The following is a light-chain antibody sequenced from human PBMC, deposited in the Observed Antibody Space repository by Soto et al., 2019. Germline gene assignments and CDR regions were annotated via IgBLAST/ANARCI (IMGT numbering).Light chain of an antibody. J-gene: IGLJ1*01. CDR2: DVI. Sequence: QSALTQPRSVSGSFGQSVTISCTGTSADVGAYDYVSWYQHHPGKAPKLMIYDVIKRPSGVPDRFSGSKSGNTASLTISGLQTEDEADYHCCSYSDTHFYVFGSGTKVTVL. CDR3: CSYSDTHFYV. V-gene: IGLV2-11*01. CDR1: SADVGAYDY.